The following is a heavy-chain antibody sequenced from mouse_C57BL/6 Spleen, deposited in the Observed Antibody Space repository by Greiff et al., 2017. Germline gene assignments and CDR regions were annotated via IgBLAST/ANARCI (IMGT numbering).Heavy chain of an antibody. D-gene: IGHD2-4*01. V-gene: IGHV1-69*01. CDR2: IDPSGSYT. CDR1: GYTFTSYW. Sequence: VQLQQPGAELVMPGASVKLSCKASGYTFTSYWMHWVKQRPGQGLEWIAEIDPSGSYTNYNQKFKGKSTLTVDKSSSTAYMQLSSLTSEDAAVYYGASDEYEGFAYWGQGTLVTVSA. J-gene: IGHJ3*01. CDR3: ASDEYEGFAY.